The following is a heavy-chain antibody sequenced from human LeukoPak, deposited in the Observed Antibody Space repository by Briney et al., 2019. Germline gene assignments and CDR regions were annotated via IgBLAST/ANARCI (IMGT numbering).Heavy chain of an antibody. CDR2: IYSDGNT. Sequence: PGGSLRLSCAVSGFTVSSNYMSWVRQAPGKGLEWVSVIYSDGNTYYADSVKGRRTISRHDSKNTLYLQMNSLRAEDTAVYYCAKDREHGDYFDYWGQGTLVTVSS. CDR3: AKDREHGDYFDY. J-gene: IGHJ4*02. D-gene: IGHD4-17*01. CDR1: GFTVSSNY. V-gene: IGHV3-53*04.